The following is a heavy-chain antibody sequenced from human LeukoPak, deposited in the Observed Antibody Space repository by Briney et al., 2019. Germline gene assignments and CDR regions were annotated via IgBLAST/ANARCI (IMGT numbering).Heavy chain of an antibody. V-gene: IGHV4-59*01. CDR3: ASVITQSSGWYLDY. CDR2: IYYSGST. D-gene: IGHD6-19*01. J-gene: IGHJ4*02. Sequence: SETLSLTCTVSGGSISSYYWSWIRQPPGEGLEWIGYIYYSGSTNYNPSLKSRVTISVDTSKNQFSLNLSSVTAADTAVYYCASVITQSSGWYLDYWGQGTLVTVSS. CDR1: GGSISSYY.